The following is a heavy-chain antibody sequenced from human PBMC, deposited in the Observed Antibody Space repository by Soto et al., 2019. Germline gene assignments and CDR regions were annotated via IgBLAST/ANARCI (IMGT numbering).Heavy chain of an antibody. Sequence: RASVKVSCKVSGYTLTELSMHWVRHAPGKGLEWMGGFDPDDGETIYAQKFQGRVTMTEDTSTDTAYMDLSSLRSEDTAVSYCATLPVAWRQTSNAFWGQGPLVTVSS. V-gene: IGHV1-24*01. CDR2: FDPDDGET. J-gene: IGHJ4*02. D-gene: IGHD6-19*01. CDR3: ATLPVAWRQTSNAF. CDR1: GYTLTELS.